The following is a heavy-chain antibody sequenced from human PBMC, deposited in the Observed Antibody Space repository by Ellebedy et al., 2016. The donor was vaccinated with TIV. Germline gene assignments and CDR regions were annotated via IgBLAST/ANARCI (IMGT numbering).Heavy chain of an antibody. V-gene: IGHV3-23*01. CDR3: AKDQVGGDGRWVFDL. CDR1: GFSFSTYA. J-gene: IGHJ3*01. CDR2: IYRGGGTT. D-gene: IGHD3-16*01. Sequence: GESLKISCVGSGFSFSTYATAWVRQTPGKGLEWVLGIYRGGGTTYYADSVKGRFTISRDNSKNTMYLQMNSLRAEDTAIYYCAKDQVGGDGRWVFDLWGQGTMVTVSS.